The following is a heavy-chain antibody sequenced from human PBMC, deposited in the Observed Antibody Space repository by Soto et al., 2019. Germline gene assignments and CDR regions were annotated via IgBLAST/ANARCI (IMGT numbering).Heavy chain of an antibody. CDR3: ARVALGGYCSGGSCPNQYDY. Sequence: GASVKVSCKASGYTFTGYYMHWVRQAPGQGLEWTGWINPNSGGTNYAQKFQGWVTMTRDTSISTAYMELSRLRSDDTAVYYCARVALGGYCSGGSCPNQYDYWGQGTLVTVSS. V-gene: IGHV1-2*04. CDR2: INPNSGGT. D-gene: IGHD2-15*01. CDR1: GYTFTGYY. J-gene: IGHJ4*02.